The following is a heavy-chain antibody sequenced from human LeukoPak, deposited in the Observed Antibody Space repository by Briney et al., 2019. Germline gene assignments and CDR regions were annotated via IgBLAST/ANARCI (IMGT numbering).Heavy chain of an antibody. D-gene: IGHD3/OR15-3a*01. CDR1: GFTFSSYA. J-gene: IGHJ4*02. CDR3: ARAPIGGSPVGLPLPYYFDY. V-gene: IGHV3-30-3*01. Sequence: QPGRSLRLSCAASGFTFSSYAMHWVRQTPGKGLEWVAVISYDGSNKYYADSVRGRFTISRDNSKNTLYLQMNSLRAEDTAVYYCARAPIGGSPVGLPLPYYFDYWGQGTLVTVSS. CDR2: ISYDGSNK.